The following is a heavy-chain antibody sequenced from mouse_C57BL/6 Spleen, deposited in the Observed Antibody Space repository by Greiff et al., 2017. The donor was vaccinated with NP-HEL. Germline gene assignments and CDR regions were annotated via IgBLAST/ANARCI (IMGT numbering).Heavy chain of an antibody. Sequence: QVQLQQPGAELVKPGASVKLSCKASGYTFTSYWMQWVKQRPGQGLEWIGEIDPSDSYTNYNQKFKGKATLTVDTSSSTAYMQRSSLTSEDSAVYYCARILTTVVATDAMDYWGQGTSVTVSS. CDR1: GYTFTSYW. V-gene: IGHV1-50*01. CDR2: IDPSDSYT. CDR3: ARILTTVVATDAMDY. J-gene: IGHJ4*01. D-gene: IGHD1-1*01.